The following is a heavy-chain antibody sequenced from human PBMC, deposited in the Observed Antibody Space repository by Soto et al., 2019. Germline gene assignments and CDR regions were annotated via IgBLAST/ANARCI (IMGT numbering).Heavy chain of an antibody. D-gene: IGHD2-2*01. Sequence: QVQLVQSGAEVKKPGSSVKDSCKASGGTFSSYAISWVRQAPGQGLEWMGGIIPISGTANYAQKFQGRVTITADESTNMELSSLRSDDTAVYYCARSQGSSTSLEIYYYYYYGMDVWGQGTTVTVSS. CDR3: ARSQGSSTSLEIYYYYYYGMDV. J-gene: IGHJ6*02. CDR1: GGTFSSYA. CDR2: IIPISGTA. V-gene: IGHV1-69*01.